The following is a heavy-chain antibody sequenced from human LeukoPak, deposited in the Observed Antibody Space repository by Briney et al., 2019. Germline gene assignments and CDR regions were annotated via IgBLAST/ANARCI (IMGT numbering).Heavy chain of an antibody. Sequence: PSETLSLTCTVSSGSITSNFWNWIRQPPGKGLEWIGYIYNTMSTSYNPSLKSRATISGDTSKNQFSLKLNSVTAADTAVYYCARAKPNWNPPDYWGQGILVTVSS. CDR2: IYNTMST. V-gene: IGHV4-59*08. D-gene: IGHD1-1*01. CDR1: SGSITSNF. J-gene: IGHJ4*02. CDR3: ARAKPNWNPPDY.